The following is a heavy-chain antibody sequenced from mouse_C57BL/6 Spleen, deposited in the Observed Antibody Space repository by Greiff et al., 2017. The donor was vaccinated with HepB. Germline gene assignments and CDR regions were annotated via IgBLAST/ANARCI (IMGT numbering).Heavy chain of an antibody. D-gene: IGHD2-5*01. CDR1: GYTFTSYT. CDR2: INPSSGYT. Sequence: VQLQQSGAELARPGASVKMSCKASGYTFTSYTMHWVKQRPGQGLEWIGYINPSSGYTKYNQKFKDKATLTADKSSSTAYMQLSSLTSEDSAVYYCAKQAYYSKEGVYFDYWGQGTTLTVSS. V-gene: IGHV1-4*01. CDR3: AKQAYYSKEGVYFDY. J-gene: IGHJ2*01.